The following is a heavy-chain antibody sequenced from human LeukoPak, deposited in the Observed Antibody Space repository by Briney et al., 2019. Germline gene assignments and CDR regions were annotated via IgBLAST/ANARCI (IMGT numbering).Heavy chain of an antibody. V-gene: IGHV3-48*01. D-gene: IGHD5-12*01. J-gene: IGHJ4*02. CDR2: ISDSGAM. Sequence: PGGSLRLSCAASGITFTTYSMKWVRQAPGKGLEWVSYISDSGAMYYADSVRGRFTISRENAQNSLFLQMNSLRAEDTAVYYCARDGGYRGYDADCWGQGTLVTVSS. CDR3: ARDGGYRGYDADC. CDR1: GITFTTYS.